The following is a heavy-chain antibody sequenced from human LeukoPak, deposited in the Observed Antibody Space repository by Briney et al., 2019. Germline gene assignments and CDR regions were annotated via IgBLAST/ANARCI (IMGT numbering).Heavy chain of an antibody. Sequence: EASVKVSCKTSGYTFTNYGISWVRQAPGQGLEWMGWISGYNGNTNYAQKLQGRVTMTTDTSTSTAYMELRSLRSDDTAVYYCARDNDYGSGSYWGQGTLVTVSS. CDR1: GYTFTNYG. CDR3: ARDNDYGSGSY. CDR2: ISGYNGNT. V-gene: IGHV1-18*01. J-gene: IGHJ4*02. D-gene: IGHD3-10*01.